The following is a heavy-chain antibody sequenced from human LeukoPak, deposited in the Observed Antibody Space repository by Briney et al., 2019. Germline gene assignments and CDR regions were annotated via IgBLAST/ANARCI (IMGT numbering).Heavy chain of an antibody. V-gene: IGHV3-74*01. Sequence: GGSLRLSCAASGFTFSNYWMHWVRQVPGKGLVWVSRINVDGSDKSYADSVKGRFTISRDNAKNTVSLQMNSLRAEDTAVYYCVRDLILVDTPGDDFDYWGQGALVTVSS. J-gene: IGHJ4*02. D-gene: IGHD4-23*01. CDR1: GFTFSNYW. CDR2: INVDGSDK. CDR3: VRDLILVDTPGDDFDY.